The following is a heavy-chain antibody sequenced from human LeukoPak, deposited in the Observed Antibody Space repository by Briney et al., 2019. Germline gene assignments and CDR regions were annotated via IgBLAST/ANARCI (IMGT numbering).Heavy chain of an antibody. D-gene: IGHD1-1*01. J-gene: IGHJ3*02. CDR2: VKTDGSST. CDR3: ARAPGGTYSFDM. CDR1: GFTFSNYL. Sequence: GGSLRLSCAASGFTFSNYLMHWVRQAPGQGLVWVSRVKTDGSSTTYADSVKGRFTISRDNAKNTLYLQINSLRAEDTAVYYCARAPGGTYSFDMWGQGTMVTVSS. V-gene: IGHV3-74*01.